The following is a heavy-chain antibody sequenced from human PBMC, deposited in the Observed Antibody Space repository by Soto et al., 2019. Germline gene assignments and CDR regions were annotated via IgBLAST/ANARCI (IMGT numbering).Heavy chain of an antibody. D-gene: IGHD3-10*01. CDR1: GFTFSNAW. CDR2: IKSKTDGGTT. CDR3: TTDFKTVLWFGDRRGRNAFDI. J-gene: IGHJ3*02. Sequence: EVQLVESGGGLVKPGGSLRLSCAASGFTFSNAWMSWVHQAPGKGLEWVGRIKSKTDGGTTDYAAPVKGRFTISRDDSKNTLYLQMNSLKTEDTAVYYCTTDFKTVLWFGDRRGRNAFDIWGQGTMVTVSS. V-gene: IGHV3-15*01.